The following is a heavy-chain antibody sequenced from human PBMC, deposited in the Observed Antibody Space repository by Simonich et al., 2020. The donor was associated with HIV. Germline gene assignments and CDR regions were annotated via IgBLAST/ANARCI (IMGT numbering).Heavy chain of an antibody. J-gene: IGHJ6*02. V-gene: IGHV3-33*08. Sequence: QVQLVESGGGVVQPGRSLRLSCAASGFTFSTYVMHWVRQAPGKGREWGAVIWYDGTNIYYADSVKGRFTISRDNSKNTLYVQMNSLRADDTAVYYCAREKYNYGMDVWGQGTTVTVSS. D-gene: IGHD1-20*01. CDR3: AREKYNYGMDV. CDR1: GFTFSTYV. CDR2: IWYDGTNI.